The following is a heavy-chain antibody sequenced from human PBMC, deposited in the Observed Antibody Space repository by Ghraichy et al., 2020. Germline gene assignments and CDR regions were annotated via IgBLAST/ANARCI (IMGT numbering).Heavy chain of an antibody. Sequence: SETLSLTCTVSGGSISSSSYYWGWIRQPPGKGLEWIGSIYYSGSTYYNPSLKSRVTISVDTSKNQFSLKLSSVTAADTAVYYCARYSSGWADDAFDIWGQGTMVTVSS. J-gene: IGHJ3*02. CDR3: ARYSSGWADDAFDI. V-gene: IGHV4-39*01. D-gene: IGHD6-19*01. CDR2: IYYSGST. CDR1: GGSISSSSYY.